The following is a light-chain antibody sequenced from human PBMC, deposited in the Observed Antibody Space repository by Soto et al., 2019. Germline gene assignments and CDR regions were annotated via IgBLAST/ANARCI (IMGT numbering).Light chain of an antibody. CDR2: ADN. Sequence: QSVLTQTPSVSGAPGQKITMSCTGSSSNIGAGYDVHWYQQVPGAAPRLLIYADNNRPSGVPDQFSASKSGTSASLAITGLQGEDEANYYCQSYDTSLSGVIFGAGTKLTVL. CDR3: QSYDTSLSGVI. J-gene: IGLJ2*01. CDR1: SSNIGAGYD. V-gene: IGLV1-40*01.